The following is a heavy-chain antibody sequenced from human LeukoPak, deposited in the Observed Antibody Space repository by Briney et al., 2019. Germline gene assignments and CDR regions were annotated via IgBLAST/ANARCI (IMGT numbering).Heavy chain of an antibody. Sequence: SGESLKISCKGSGYSFTSYWIGWVRQMPGKGLEWMGIIYPGDSDTRYSPSFQGQVTISADKSINTAYLQWSSLKASDTAMYYCARPEYYYDSSGLLTYYFDYWGQGTLVTVSS. CDR2: IYPGDSDT. CDR1: GYSFTSYW. V-gene: IGHV5-51*01. D-gene: IGHD3-22*01. J-gene: IGHJ4*02. CDR3: ARPEYYYDSSGLLTYYFDY.